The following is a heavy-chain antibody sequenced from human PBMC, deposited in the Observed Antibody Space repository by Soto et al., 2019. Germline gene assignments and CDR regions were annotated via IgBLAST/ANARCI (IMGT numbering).Heavy chain of an antibody. CDR1: GGSISSYY. CDR2: IYYSGST. D-gene: IGHD3-9*01. Sequence: SETLSLTCTVSGGSISSYYWSWIRQPPGKGLEWIGYIYYSGSTNYNPSLKSRVTMSVDTSKNQFSLKLSSVTAADTAVYYCAREKAYDILTGYYNYFDYWGQGALVTVSS. CDR3: AREKAYDILTGYYNYFDY. J-gene: IGHJ4*02. V-gene: IGHV4-59*01.